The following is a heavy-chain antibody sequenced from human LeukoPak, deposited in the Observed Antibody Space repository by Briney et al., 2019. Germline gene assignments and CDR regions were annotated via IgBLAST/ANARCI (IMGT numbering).Heavy chain of an antibody. J-gene: IGHJ6*03. CDR3: ARETGTIGYYTDV. CDR2: INRDGKIT. Sequence: PGGSLRLSCAASGFTFSSHSMHWVRQAPGKGLVWVSRINRDGKITRYADSVEGRFTISRDNAKNSLYLQMSSLRAEDTAVYYCARETGTIGYYTDVWGKGTTVTVSS. V-gene: IGHV3-74*01. CDR1: GFTFSSHS. D-gene: IGHD2-8*01.